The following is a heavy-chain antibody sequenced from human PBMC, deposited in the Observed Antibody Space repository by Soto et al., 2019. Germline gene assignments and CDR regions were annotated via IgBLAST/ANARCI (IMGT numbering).Heavy chain of an antibody. CDR2: INHSGST. V-gene: IGHV4-34*01. CDR1: GGSFSGYY. CDR3: ARGQRFGRQFDC. D-gene: IGHD3-10*01. Sequence: QVQLQQWGAGLLKPSETLSLTCAVYGGSFSGYYWSWIRQPPGKGLEWIGEINHSGSTNYNPSLKRRVTLSVDTSKNQFSLKLSSVTAADTAVYYCARGQRFGRQFDCWGQGTLVTVSS. J-gene: IGHJ4*02.